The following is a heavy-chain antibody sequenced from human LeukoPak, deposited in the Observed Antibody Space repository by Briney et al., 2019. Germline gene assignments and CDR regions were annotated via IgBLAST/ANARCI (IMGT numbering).Heavy chain of an antibody. D-gene: IGHD2/OR15-2a*01. CDR3: ARGKPPRIYAY. V-gene: IGHV4-34*01. CDR2: INHSGST. J-gene: IGHJ4*02. Sequence: SETLCLTCAVYGGSFSGYYWSWIRQPPGKGLEWIGEINHSGSTNYNPSLKSRVTISVDTSKNQFSLKLSSVTAADTAVYYCARGKPPRIYAYWGQGTLVTVSS. CDR1: GGSFSGYY.